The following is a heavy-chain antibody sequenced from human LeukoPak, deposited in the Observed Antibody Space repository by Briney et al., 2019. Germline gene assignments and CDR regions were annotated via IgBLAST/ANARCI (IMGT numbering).Heavy chain of an antibody. CDR2: IYTSGST. D-gene: IGHD2-2*01. Sequence: SETLSLTCTVSGGSISSYYWSWIRQPAGKGLEWIGRIYTSGSTNYNPSLKSRVTMSVDTSKNQFSLKLSSVTAADTAVYYCARTPYCSSTSCSENNYYYYYMDVSGKGTTVTVSS. CDR1: GGSISSYY. V-gene: IGHV4-4*07. CDR3: ARTPYCSSTSCSENNYYYYYMDV. J-gene: IGHJ6*03.